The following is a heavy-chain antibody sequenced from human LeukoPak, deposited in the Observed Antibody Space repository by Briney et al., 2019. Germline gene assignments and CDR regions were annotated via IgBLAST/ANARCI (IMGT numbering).Heavy chain of an antibody. V-gene: IGHV4-39*01. D-gene: IGHD2-21*02. Sequence: PSETLSLTCTVSGDSISSSSYYWGWIRQPPGKALEWIGSIYYSGSTYYNPSLKSRVTISVDTSKNQFSLKLSSVTAADTAVYYCARICGGDCYYYYYYGVHVWGQGTTVTVSS. J-gene: IGHJ6*02. CDR1: GDSISSSSYY. CDR3: ARICGGDCYYYYYYGVHV. CDR2: IYYSGST.